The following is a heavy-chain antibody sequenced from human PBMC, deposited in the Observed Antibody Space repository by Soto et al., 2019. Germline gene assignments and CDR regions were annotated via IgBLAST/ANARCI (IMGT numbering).Heavy chain of an antibody. V-gene: IGHV1-18*01. Sequence: QVQLVQSGVEVKKPGASVRVSCKASGYTFTNYGITWVRQAPGQGLEWLGWISGYNGNTNYAQKFQVRVTMTTDTSTSTAYMAGTSLRYDDTAVYYCARGGRLAVADTDYWGQGTLLTVSS. D-gene: IGHD3-16*01. CDR2: ISGYNGNT. CDR3: ARGGRLAVADTDY. CDR1: GYTFTNYG. J-gene: IGHJ4*02.